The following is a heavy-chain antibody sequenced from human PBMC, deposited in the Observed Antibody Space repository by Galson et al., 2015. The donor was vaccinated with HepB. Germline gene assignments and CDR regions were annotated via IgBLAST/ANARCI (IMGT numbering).Heavy chain of an antibody. D-gene: IGHD6-19*01. CDR1: GFTFEDYA. Sequence: SLRLSCAASGFTFEDYAMHWVRQVPGKGLEWVSGISWNSDFTGYADSVRGRFTISRDNSKNTLSLQMNSLGAEDTAVYYCAKCGVLSRGWCNYFDPWGQGTLVTVSS. CDR3: AKCGVLSRGWCNYFDP. V-gene: IGHV3-9*01. J-gene: IGHJ5*02. CDR2: ISWNSDFT.